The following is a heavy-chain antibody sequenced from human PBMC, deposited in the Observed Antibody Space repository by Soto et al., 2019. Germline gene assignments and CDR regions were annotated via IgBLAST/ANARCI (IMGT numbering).Heavy chain of an antibody. D-gene: IGHD6-19*01. CDR1: GFSFSTSS. CDR3: AKDLSQWLVPDPTG. J-gene: IGHJ4*02. V-gene: IGHV3-23*01. CDR2: ISGTSDYR. Sequence: GGSLRLSCAGSGFSFSTSSMNWVRPAPGRELEWISAISGTSDYRYYADSVKGRFTISRDNSKNTLYLQMNSLRAEDTAVYYCAKDLSQWLVPDPTGWGQGTLVTVSS.